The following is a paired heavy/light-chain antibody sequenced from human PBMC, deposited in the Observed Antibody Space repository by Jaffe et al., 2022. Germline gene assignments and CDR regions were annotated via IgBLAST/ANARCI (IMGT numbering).Heavy chain of an antibody. D-gene: IGHD3-10*01. Sequence: EVQLVESGGGLVQPGGSLRLSCAASGVTFSSYWMHWVRQAPGKGLVWVSHINSDGSTTNYADSVKGRFTISRDNAKDTLYLQMNSLRVEDTAVYYCGKPYGSGKDAFDIWGQGTVVTVSS. CDR2: INSDGSTT. CDR3: GKPYGSGKDAFDI. J-gene: IGHJ3*02. V-gene: IGHV3-74*01. CDR1: GVTFSSYW.
Light chain of an antibody. CDR1: QSISSY. V-gene: IGKV1-39*01. J-gene: IGKJ2*01. CDR2: AAS. Sequence: DIQMTQSPSSLPASVGDRVTITCRASQSISSYLNWYQQKPGKAPKLLIFAASSLQSGVPSRFSGSGSGTDFTLTISSLQPEDFATYYCLQIYNTPYTFGQGTKLEIK. CDR3: LQIYNTPYT.